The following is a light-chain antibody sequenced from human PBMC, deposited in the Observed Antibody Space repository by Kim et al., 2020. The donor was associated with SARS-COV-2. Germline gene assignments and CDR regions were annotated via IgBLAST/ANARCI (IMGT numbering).Light chain of an antibody. CDR1: SSDIGNFNR. Sequence: GQSVTIPCTGTSSDIGNFNRVSWYQQPPGAAPKLMIYEVNNRPSGVPDRFSGSKSGNTASLTISGLQTEDEADYYCSSYTTNNTWLFGGGTQLTVL. CDR3: SSYTTNNTWL. J-gene: IGLJ3*02. CDR2: EVN. V-gene: IGLV2-18*02.